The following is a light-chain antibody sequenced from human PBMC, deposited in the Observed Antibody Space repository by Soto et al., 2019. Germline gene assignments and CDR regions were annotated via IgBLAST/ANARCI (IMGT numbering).Light chain of an antibody. CDR3: CSYAPSPTLTV. CDR1: SSDVGSDNL. Sequence: QSALTQPASVSGSPGQSITISCTGTSSDVGSDNLVSWYQQHPGKAPKLMIYEGTRRPSGVSNRFSGSKSGNTASLTISGLQAEDEADYYCCSYAPSPTLTVFGGGTKLTVL. V-gene: IGLV2-23*01. CDR2: EGT. J-gene: IGLJ3*02.